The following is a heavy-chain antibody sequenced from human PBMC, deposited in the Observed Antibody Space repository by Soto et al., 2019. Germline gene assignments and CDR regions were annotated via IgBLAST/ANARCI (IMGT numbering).Heavy chain of an antibody. CDR1: GYIFTSYW. CDR2: IDPSDSYT. V-gene: IGHV5-10-1*01. CDR3: ASNGYSSSSDGMDV. D-gene: IGHD6-6*01. Sequence: GESLKISCKGSGYIFTSYWISWVRQMPGKGLEWMGRIDPSDSYTNYSPSFQGHVTISADKSISTAYLQWSSLKASDTAMYYCASNGYSSSSDGMDVWGQGTTVTVSS. J-gene: IGHJ6*02.